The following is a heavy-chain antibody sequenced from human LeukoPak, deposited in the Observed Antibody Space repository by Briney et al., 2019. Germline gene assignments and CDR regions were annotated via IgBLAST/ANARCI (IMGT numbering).Heavy chain of an antibody. CDR1: GFTFSSYA. V-gene: IGHV3-23*01. D-gene: IGHD3-22*01. CDR2: ISGSGGST. Sequence: GGSLRLSCAASGFTFSSYAMSWVRQAPGKGLELVSAISGSGGSTYYADSVKGRFTISRDNSKNTLYLQMNSLRAEDTAVYYCAKELTITMIVVVITGYFDYWGQGTLVTVSS. CDR3: AKELTITMIVVVITGYFDY. J-gene: IGHJ4*02.